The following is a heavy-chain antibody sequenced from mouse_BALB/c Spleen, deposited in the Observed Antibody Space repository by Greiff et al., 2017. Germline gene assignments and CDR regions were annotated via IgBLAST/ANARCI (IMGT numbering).Heavy chain of an antibody. CDR3: ARQGHHGDFDY. V-gene: IGHV5-12-1*01. D-gene: IGHD3-3*01. CDR2: ISSGGGST. Sequence: EVKLEESGGGLVKPGGSLKLSCAASGFAFSSYDMSWVRQTPEKRLEWVAYISSGGGSTYYPDTVKGRFTISRDNAKNTLYLQMSSLKSEDTAMYYCARQGHHGDFDYWGQGTTLTVSS. CDR1: GFAFSSYD. J-gene: IGHJ2*01.